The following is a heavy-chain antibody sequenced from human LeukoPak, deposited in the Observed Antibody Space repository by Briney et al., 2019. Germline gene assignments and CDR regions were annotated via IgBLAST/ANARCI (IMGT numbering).Heavy chain of an antibody. V-gene: IGHV3-53*01. CDR1: GFTFSSYE. CDR3: ASGTTVLIGYMDV. Sequence: GGSLRLSCAASGFTFSSYEMNWVRQAPGKGLEWVSVIYSGGSTYYADSVKGRFTISRDNSKNTLYLQMSSLRAEDTAVYYCASGTTVLIGYMDVWGKGTTVTISS. D-gene: IGHD4-11*01. CDR2: IYSGGST. J-gene: IGHJ6*03.